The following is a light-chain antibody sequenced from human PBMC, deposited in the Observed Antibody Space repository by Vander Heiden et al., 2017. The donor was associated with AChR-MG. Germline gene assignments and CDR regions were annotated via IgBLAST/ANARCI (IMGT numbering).Light chain of an antibody. V-gene: IGKV1-39*01. CDR1: QSISSY. CDR2: VAS. Sequence: DIQMTQSPSSLSASVGDRVTITCRASQSISSYLNWYQQKPGKAPKLLIYVASRWQSGVPSRFTGSGSGTDFTLTISMRQPEDFATYYLQHTYSTQTFGQGTKVEIK. J-gene: IGKJ1*01. CDR3: QHTYSTQT.